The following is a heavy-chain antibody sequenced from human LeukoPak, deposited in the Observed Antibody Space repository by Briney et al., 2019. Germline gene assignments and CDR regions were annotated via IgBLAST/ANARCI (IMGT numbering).Heavy chain of an antibody. CDR3: ARDYDSGTYYINY. J-gene: IGHJ4*02. V-gene: IGHV3-23*01. D-gene: IGHD3-10*01. Sequence: GGSLRLSCAASGFTFSSYAMSWVRQAPGKGLEWVSAISGSGGSTYYADSVKGRFTISRDNSKNTLYLQMNSLRAEDTAVYYCARDYDSGTYYINYWGQGTLVTVSS. CDR2: ISGSGGST. CDR1: GFTFSSYA.